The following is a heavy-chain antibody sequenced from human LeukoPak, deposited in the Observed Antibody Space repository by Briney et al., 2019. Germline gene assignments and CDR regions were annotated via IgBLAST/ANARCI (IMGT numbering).Heavy chain of an antibody. CDR3: AREGGGLPY. Sequence: KPGGSLRLSCAASGFTFSSYNMNWVRQAPGKGLEWVSYISSSGTYIYYADSVKGRFTISRDNAKNSLHLQMNSLRAEDTAVYYCAREGGGLPYWGQGTLVTVSS. V-gene: IGHV3-21*01. J-gene: IGHJ4*02. D-gene: IGHD1-26*01. CDR2: ISSSGTYI. CDR1: GFTFSSYN.